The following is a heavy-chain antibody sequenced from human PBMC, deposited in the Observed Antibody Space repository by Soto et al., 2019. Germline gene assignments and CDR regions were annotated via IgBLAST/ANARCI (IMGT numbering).Heavy chain of an antibody. J-gene: IGHJ5*02. CDR1: GFTFSDYY. CDR3: ARAGSSSRKNWFDP. Sequence: QVQLVESGGGLVKPGGSLRLSCAASGFTFSDYYMSWIRQAPGKGLEWVSYISSSSSYTNYADSVKGRFTISRDNAKNSLYLQMNSRRAEDTAVYYCARAGSSSRKNWFDPWGQGTLGTVSS. CDR2: ISSSSSYT. V-gene: IGHV3-11*06. D-gene: IGHD6-6*01.